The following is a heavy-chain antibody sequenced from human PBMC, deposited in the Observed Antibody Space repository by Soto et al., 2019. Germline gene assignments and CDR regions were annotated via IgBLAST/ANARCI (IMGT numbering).Heavy chain of an antibody. CDR2: IKAYSVNT. J-gene: IGHJ4*02. CDR1: GYTFATST. D-gene: IGHD4-17*01. CDR3: EIADYGDDDY. Sequence: QLQLVQSGPEAKKPGASVKVSCKASGYTFATSTISWLRQAPGQGPEWMGWIKAYSVNTTHAQKLQGRLTMTTDTSTSTAYMELRSLTTDDTAIYYCEIADYGDDDYWGQGTLVTVSS. V-gene: IGHV1-18*01.